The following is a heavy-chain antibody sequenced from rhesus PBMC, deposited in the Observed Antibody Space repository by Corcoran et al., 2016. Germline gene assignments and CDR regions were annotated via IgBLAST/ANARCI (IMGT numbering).Heavy chain of an antibody. CDR2: IKRKADGETA. V-gene: IGHV3-30*02. CDR3: TTGSLISSSYFDY. Sequence: EVQLVESGVGLVQPGGSLRLSCAASGFTFSNSWMSWVRQAPGKGLEWVARIKRKADGETADYAASVKGRFTISRDESENTLYLQMTSLKTEDTAVYYCTTGSLISSSYFDYWGQGVLVTVSS. CDR1: GFTFSNSW. J-gene: IGHJ4*01. D-gene: IGHD3-16*01.